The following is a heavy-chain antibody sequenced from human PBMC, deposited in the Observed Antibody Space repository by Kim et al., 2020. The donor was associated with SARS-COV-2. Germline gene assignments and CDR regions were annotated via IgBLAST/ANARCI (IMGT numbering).Heavy chain of an antibody. CDR2: INPNSGGT. CDR3: ARRGYSSSWYDYYYGMDV. D-gene: IGHD6-13*01. J-gene: IGHJ6*02. V-gene: IGHV1-2*06. CDR1: GYTFTGYY. Sequence: ASMKVSCKASGYTFTGYYMHWVRQAPGQGLEWMGRINPNSGGTNYAQKFQGRVTMTRDTSISTAYMELSRLRSDDTAVYYCARRGYSSSWYDYYYGMDVWGQGTTVTVSS.